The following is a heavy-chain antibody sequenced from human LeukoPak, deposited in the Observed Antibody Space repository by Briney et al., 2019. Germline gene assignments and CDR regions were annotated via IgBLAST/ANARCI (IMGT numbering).Heavy chain of an antibody. V-gene: IGHV3-21*01. CDR3: ARDRGVEIAIDY. J-gene: IGHJ4*02. D-gene: IGHD5-24*01. Sequence: GGSLRLSCVASGFTFSDYSMNWVRQAPGKGLEWVSSIHYNNRDNFYAGPVKGRFTIYRDNAKSALYLQMSSLRAEDTAVYYCARDRGVEIAIDYWGQGILVIVSS. CDR2: IHYNNRDN. CDR1: GFTFSDYS.